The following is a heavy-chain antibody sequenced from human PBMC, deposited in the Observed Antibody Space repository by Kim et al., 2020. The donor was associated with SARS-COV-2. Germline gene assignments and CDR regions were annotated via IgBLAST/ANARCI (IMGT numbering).Heavy chain of an antibody. CDR2: IRSKAYGGTT. V-gene: IGHV3-49*04. Sequence: GGSLRLSCTASGFTFGDYAMSWVRQAPGKGLEWVGFIRSKAYGGTTEYAASVKGRFTISRDDSKSIAYLQMNSLKTEDTAVYYCTRTLLTGDLPFDYWGQGTLVTVSS. CDR1: GFTFGDYA. D-gene: IGHD7-27*01. J-gene: IGHJ4*02. CDR3: TRTLLTGDLPFDY.